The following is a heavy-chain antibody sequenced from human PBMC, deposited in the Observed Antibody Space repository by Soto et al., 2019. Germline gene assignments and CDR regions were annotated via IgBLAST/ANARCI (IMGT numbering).Heavy chain of an antibody. CDR3: AKIESRFFYDSTGYYPFDY. CDR2: LSGSGVST. J-gene: IGHJ4*02. CDR1: GFTFSSYA. V-gene: IGHV3-23*01. Sequence: PGVSLRLSCAASGFTFSSYAMTWVRQAPGKGLEWVSALSGSGVSTYYADSVMGRFTISRDNSKNTVYLQMNSLRAEDTAVYYCAKIESRFFYDSTGYYPFDYWGQGTLVTVSS. D-gene: IGHD3-22*01.